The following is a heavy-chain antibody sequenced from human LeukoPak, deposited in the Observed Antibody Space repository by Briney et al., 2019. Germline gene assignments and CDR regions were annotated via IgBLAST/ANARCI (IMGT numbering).Heavy chain of an antibody. CDR3: ARSDYDFWSGYSPFDP. D-gene: IGHD3-3*01. Sequence: ASVKVSCKASGYTFTGYYMHWVRQAPGQGLEWMGWTNPNSGGTNYAQKFQGRVTMTRDTSISTAYMELSRLRSDDTAVYYCARSDYDFWSGYSPFDPWGQGTLVTVSS. CDR2: TNPNSGGT. J-gene: IGHJ5*02. V-gene: IGHV1-2*02. CDR1: GYTFTGYY.